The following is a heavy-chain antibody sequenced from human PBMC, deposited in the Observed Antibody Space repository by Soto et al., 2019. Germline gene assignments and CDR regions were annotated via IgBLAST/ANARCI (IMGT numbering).Heavy chain of an antibody. D-gene: IGHD3-22*01. Sequence: QVQLVQSGAEVKKPGSSVKVSCKASGGTFSTDSISWVRQAPGQGLEWMGGIIPMFGTANNAQKFQGRVTITADESTSTAYMELSSLRSEDTAVYFCAREIDRYYGMDVWGQGTTVTVAS. CDR2: IIPMFGTA. CDR3: AREIDRYYGMDV. J-gene: IGHJ6*02. CDR1: GGTFSTDS. V-gene: IGHV1-69*12.